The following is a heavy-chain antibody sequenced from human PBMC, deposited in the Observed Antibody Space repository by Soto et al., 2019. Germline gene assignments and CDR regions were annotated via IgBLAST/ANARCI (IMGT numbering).Heavy chain of an antibody. CDR3: ARPTTMVRGVPALFDY. V-gene: IGHV5-51*01. Sequence: GESQKISCQSSGYRFTNYWIGWVRQMSGKGLEWMGIIYPADSDTRYSPSFQGQVTISADKSISTAYLQWSSLKASDTAIYYCARPTTMVRGVPALFDYWGQGTPVTVSS. J-gene: IGHJ4*02. CDR2: IYPADSDT. CDR1: GYRFTNYW. D-gene: IGHD3-10*01.